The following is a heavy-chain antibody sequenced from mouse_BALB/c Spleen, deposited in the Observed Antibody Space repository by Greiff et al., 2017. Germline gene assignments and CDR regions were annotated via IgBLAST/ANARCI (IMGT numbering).Heavy chain of an antibody. CDR1: GYAFTNYL. J-gene: IGHJ3*01. CDR3: ARSSSGYPRFAY. V-gene: IGHV1-54*01. Sequence: QVQLQQSGAELVRPGTSVKVSCKASGYAFTNYLIEWVKQRPGQGLEWIGVINPGSGGTNYNEKFKGKATLTADKSSSTAYMQLSSLTSDDSAVYFCARSSSGYPRFAYWGQGTLVTVSA. CDR2: INPGSGGT. D-gene: IGHD3-1*01.